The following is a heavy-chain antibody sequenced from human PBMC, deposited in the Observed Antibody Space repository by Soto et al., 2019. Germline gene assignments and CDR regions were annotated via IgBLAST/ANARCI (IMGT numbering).Heavy chain of an antibody. Sequence: QITLKESGPTLVKPTQTLTLTCTFSGFSLSTTGVGVGWIRQPPGKALEWLALIYWDDDKRYSPSLKSRLTTTKATPKNQGALTMTNMNPIDTPTFSFAHPTRVTTGGNYWAQGTLAPVSS. CDR1: GFSLSTTGVG. CDR3: AHPTRVTTGGNY. D-gene: IGHD4-17*01. V-gene: IGHV2-5*02. CDR2: IYWDDDK. J-gene: IGHJ4*02.